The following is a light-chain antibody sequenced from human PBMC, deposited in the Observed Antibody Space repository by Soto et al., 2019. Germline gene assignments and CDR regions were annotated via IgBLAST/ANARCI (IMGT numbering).Light chain of an antibody. Sequence: ELVMTQSPSTLSVSPGERATLSCRASQSVSSNLAWYQQKPGQAPRLLRYGASTRATAIPARFSGSGSGTEFTLTVSSLQTEDFAVYYWQEYNNWPPLTSGGGTKEQIK. V-gene: IGKV3-15*01. CDR1: QSVSSN. J-gene: IGKJ4*01. CDR3: QEYNNWPPLT. CDR2: GAS.